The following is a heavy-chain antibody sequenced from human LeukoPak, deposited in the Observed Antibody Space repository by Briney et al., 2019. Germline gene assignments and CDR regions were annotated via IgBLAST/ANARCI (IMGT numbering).Heavy chain of an antibody. CDR3: ARSTTYSNYRYYYYGMDV. Sequence: GASVKVSCKASGYTFTSYVISWVRQAPGQGLEWMGWISAYNGNTNYAQKLQGRVTMTTDTSTSTAYMELRSLRPDDTAVYYCARSTTYSNYRYYYYGMDVWGQGTTVTVSS. J-gene: IGHJ6*02. D-gene: IGHD4-11*01. CDR1: GYTFTSYV. CDR2: ISAYNGNT. V-gene: IGHV1-18*01.